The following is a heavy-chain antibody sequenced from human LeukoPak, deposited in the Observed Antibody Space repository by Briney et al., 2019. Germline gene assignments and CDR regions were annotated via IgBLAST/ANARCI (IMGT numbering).Heavy chain of an antibody. D-gene: IGHD3-10*01. Sequence: GGSLRLSCAASGFTFSSYGMSWVRQAPGKGLEWVSAISGSGGSTYYADSVKGRFTISRDNSKNSLYLQMNSLRAEDTAVYYCARNFYGSGRPCFDYWGQGTLVTVSS. CDR2: ISGSGGST. V-gene: IGHV3-23*01. J-gene: IGHJ4*02. CDR3: ARNFYGSGRPCFDY. CDR1: GFTFSSYG.